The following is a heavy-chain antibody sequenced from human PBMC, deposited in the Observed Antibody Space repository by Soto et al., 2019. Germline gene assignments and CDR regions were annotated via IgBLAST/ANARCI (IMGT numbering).Heavy chain of an antibody. J-gene: IGHJ5*02. V-gene: IGHV4-39*01. CDR2: VSYTGTT. CDR1: GGSINNNNYY. D-gene: IGHD2-21*02. Sequence: SETLSLTCTVSGGSINNNNYYWGWVRQPPGKGLEWIGSVSYTGTTYYSPSLKSRVITSIDTSRNQFSLKLSSVTAADTAVYYCARHPSDFWFDPWGQGTLVTVSS. CDR3: ARHPSDFWFDP.